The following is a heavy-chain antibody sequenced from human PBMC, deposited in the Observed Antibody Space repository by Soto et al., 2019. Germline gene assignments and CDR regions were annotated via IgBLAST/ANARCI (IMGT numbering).Heavy chain of an antibody. CDR2: ISYDGSNK. J-gene: IGHJ4*02. CDR3: ARAPTPYFDY. V-gene: IGHV3-30-3*01. Sequence: GGSLGLSCAASGLPFRSYAMHWVRQAPGKGLEWVAVISYDGSNKYYADSVKGRFTISRDNSKNTLYLQMNSLRAVDTAVYYCARAPTPYFDYWGQGTLVTVSS. CDR1: GLPFRSYA.